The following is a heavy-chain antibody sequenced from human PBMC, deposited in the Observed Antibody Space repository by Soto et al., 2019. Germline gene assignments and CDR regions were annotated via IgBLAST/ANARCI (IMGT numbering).Heavy chain of an antibody. CDR3: ATEGEYASSGYYYYGMDV. Sequence: ASVKVSCKASGGTFSSYAISWVRQAPGQGLEWMGGIIPIFGTANYAQKFQGRVTITADKSTSTAYMELSSLRSEDTAVYYCATEGEYASSGYYYYGMDVWGQGTTVTL. J-gene: IGHJ6*02. D-gene: IGHD3-22*01. CDR2: IIPIFGTA. V-gene: IGHV1-69*06. CDR1: GGTFSSYA.